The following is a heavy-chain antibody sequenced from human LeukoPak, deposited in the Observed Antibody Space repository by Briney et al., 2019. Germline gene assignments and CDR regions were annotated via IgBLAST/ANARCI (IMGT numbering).Heavy chain of an antibody. Sequence: GASVKVSCKVSGYSLTDLNIQWVRQAPGKGLECRGGFDPEQAKTVYAEKFQGRVTMTEDPSTDTDYMELSSLRSEDTAVYFCATRRGDFSSGYETWGQRTLVSVSS. CDR1: GYSLTDLN. J-gene: IGHJ5*02. D-gene: IGHD3-3*01. CDR2: FDPEQAKT. V-gene: IGHV1-24*01. CDR3: ATRRGDFSSGYET.